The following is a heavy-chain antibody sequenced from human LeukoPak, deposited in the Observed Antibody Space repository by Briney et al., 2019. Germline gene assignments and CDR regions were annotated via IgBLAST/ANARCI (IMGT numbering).Heavy chain of an antibody. Sequence: SVKVSCKASGGTFSSYAISWVRQAPGQGLEWMGRIIPIFGTANYAQKFQGRVTITTDESTSTAYMELSSLRPEDTAVYYCARAVSGPVGAFDIWGQGTMVTVSS. CDR1: GGTFSSYA. CDR3: ARAVSGPVGAFDI. D-gene: IGHD2-15*01. J-gene: IGHJ3*02. V-gene: IGHV1-69*05. CDR2: IIPIFGTA.